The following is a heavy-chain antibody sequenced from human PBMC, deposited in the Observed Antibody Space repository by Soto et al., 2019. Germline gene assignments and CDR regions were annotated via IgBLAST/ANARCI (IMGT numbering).Heavy chain of an antibody. CDR3: AREATLLWFGESNGMDV. Sequence: QVQLQESGPGLVKPSQTLSLTCTVSGGSISSGGYYWSWIRQHPGKGLEWIGYIYYSGSTYYKPSLKSRVTISVDTSKNQFSLKLSSVTAADTAVYYCAREATLLWFGESNGMDVWGQGTTVTVSS. CDR2: IYYSGST. J-gene: IGHJ6*02. D-gene: IGHD3-10*01. CDR1: GGSISSGGYY. V-gene: IGHV4-31*03.